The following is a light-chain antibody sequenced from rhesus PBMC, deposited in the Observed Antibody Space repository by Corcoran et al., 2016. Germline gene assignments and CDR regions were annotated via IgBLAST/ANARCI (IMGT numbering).Light chain of an antibody. CDR1: ENVNKY. Sequence: DIQMTQSPSSLSASVGDRVTITCRASENVNKYLNWYQQKPGKAPKLLIYKASTLQSGVPSRFSGSGSGTDYTFTISSRQPEDVLTYYGQHGYGTPPLTFGGGTKVEIK. CDR2: KAS. V-gene: IGKV1-74*01. CDR3: QHGYGTPPLT. J-gene: IGKJ4*01.